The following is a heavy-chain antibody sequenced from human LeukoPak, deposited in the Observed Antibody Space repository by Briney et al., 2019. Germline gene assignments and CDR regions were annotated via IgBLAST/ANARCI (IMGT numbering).Heavy chain of an antibody. Sequence: PGGSLRLSCAASGFTFGDYAMNWVRQAPGKGLEWVSGISWNSGSIGYADSVKGRFTISRDNAKNSLYLQMNSLRAEDTAVYYCAELGITMIGGVWGKGTTVTISS. CDR1: GFTFGDYA. D-gene: IGHD3-10*02. V-gene: IGHV3-9*01. CDR2: ISWNSGSI. J-gene: IGHJ6*04. CDR3: AELGITMIGGV.